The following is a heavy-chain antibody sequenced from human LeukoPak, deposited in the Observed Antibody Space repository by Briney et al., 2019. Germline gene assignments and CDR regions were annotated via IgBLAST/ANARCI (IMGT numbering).Heavy chain of an antibody. CDR2: IIPILGIA. D-gene: IGHD5-18*01. CDR1: GGTFSSYA. CDR3: ARGDTAQGGALDY. V-gene: IGHV1-69*04. J-gene: IGHJ4*02. Sequence: ASVKVSCKASGGTFSSYAISWVRQAPGQGLEWMGRIIPILGIANYAQKFQGRVTITADKSTSTAYMELSSLRSEDTAVYYCARGDTAQGGALDYWGQGTLVTVSS.